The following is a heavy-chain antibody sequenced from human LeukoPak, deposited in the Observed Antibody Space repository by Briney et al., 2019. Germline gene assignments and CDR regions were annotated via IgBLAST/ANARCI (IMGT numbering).Heavy chain of an antibody. CDR3: TRVHSGIDFDY. V-gene: IGHV3-49*04. D-gene: IGHD3-10*01. CDR1: GFTFTYHG. Sequence: GGSLRLSCSASGFTFTYHGMTWVRQAPGKGLEWVGFIRSKAYGGTTEYAASVKGRFTISRDDSKSIAYLQMNSLKSEDTAVYHCTRVHSGIDFDYWGQGTLVTVSS. CDR2: IRSKAYGGTT. J-gene: IGHJ4*02.